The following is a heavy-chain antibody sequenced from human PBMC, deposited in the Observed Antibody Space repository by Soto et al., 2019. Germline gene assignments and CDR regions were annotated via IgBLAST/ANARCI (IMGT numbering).Heavy chain of an antibody. J-gene: IGHJ5*02. D-gene: IGHD3-10*01. CDR1: GGSISSCNW. CDR3: ARSAMVRGVRCNWFDP. Sequence: SETLSLTCAVSGGSISSCNWWSWVRQPPGKGLEWIGEIYHSGSTNYNPSLKSRVTISVDKSKNQFSLKLSSVTAADTAVYYCARSAMVRGVRCNWFDPWGQGTLVTVSS. CDR2: IYHSGST. V-gene: IGHV4-4*02.